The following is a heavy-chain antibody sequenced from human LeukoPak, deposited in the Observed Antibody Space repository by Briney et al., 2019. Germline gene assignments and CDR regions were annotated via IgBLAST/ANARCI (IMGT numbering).Heavy chain of an antibody. D-gene: IGHD6-19*01. CDR1: GFTFSSYA. CDR3: AKTTTGYSSGRFPGWPVDY. V-gene: IGHV3-23*01. CDR2: IFGSGGST. J-gene: IGHJ4*02. Sequence: GGSLRLSCAASGFTFSSYAMYWVRQAPGKGLEWVSGIFGSGGSTHYANSVKGRFTISRDSSKNTVYLQMNSLRAEDTAVYYCAKTTTGYSSGRFPGWPVDYWGQGTLVTVSS.